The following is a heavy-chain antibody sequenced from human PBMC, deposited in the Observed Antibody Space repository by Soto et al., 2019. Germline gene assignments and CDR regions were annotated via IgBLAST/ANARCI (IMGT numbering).Heavy chain of an antibody. CDR1: GYTFTSYG. Sequence: GASVKVSCKASGYTFTSYGISWVRQAPGQGLEWMGWISAYNGNTNYAQKLQGRVTMTTDTSTSTAYMELRSLRSDDTAVYYCARAHLTFYDFWSGYYNNWFDPWGQGTLVTVSS. CDR2: ISAYNGNT. CDR3: ARAHLTFYDFWSGYYNNWFDP. D-gene: IGHD3-3*01. V-gene: IGHV1-18*01. J-gene: IGHJ5*02.